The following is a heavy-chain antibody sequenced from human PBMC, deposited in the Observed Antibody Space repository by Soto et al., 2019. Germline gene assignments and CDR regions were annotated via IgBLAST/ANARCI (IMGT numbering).Heavy chain of an antibody. CDR1: GCTCSSYW. CDR3: ARSIAARLNWFDP. V-gene: IGHV3-7*01. D-gene: IGHD6-6*01. J-gene: IGHJ5*02. Sequence: PGGSLRLSCAASGCTCSSYWRSWVRQAPGKGLEWVANIKQDGSEKYYVDSVKGRFTISRDNAKNSLYLQMNSLRAEDTAVYYCARSIAARLNWFDPWGQGTLVTVSS. CDR2: IKQDGSEK.